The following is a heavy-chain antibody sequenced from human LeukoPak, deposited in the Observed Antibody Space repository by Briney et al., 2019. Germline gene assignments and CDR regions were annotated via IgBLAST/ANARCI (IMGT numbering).Heavy chain of an antibody. D-gene: IGHD1-26*01. CDR3: VRAESVGIFDV. J-gene: IGHJ4*02. V-gene: IGHV4-38-2*02. CDR1: GFSITSGYF. Sequence: SETLSLTCPVSGFSITSGYFWGWIRQSPGKRLEWIGYIYHNGDTVYNPSLNSSLRSRVTLLVEPSKNQFSLSLNSMIAADTAVFYCVRAESVGIFDVWGQGILVTVSS. CDR2: IYHNGDT.